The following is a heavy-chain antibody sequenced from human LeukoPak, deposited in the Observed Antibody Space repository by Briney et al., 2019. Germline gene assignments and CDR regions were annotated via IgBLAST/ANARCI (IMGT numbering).Heavy chain of an antibody. V-gene: IGHV1-8*01. D-gene: IGHD1-26*01. Sequence: ASVKVSCKASGYTFTSYDINWVRQATGQGLEWMGWMNPNSGNTGYAQKFQGRVTMTRNTSISTAYMELSSLRSEDTAVYYCASPSSGSYPSYYYYGMDVWGQGTTVTVSS. CDR2: MNPNSGNT. CDR3: ASPSSGSYPSYYYYGMDV. J-gene: IGHJ6*02. CDR1: GYTFTSYD.